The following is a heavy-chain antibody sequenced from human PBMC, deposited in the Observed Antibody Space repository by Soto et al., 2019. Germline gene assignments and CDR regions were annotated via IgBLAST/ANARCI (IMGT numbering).Heavy chain of an antibody. V-gene: IGHV1-46*01. J-gene: IGHJ6*02. Sequence: ASVKVSCKASGYTLTTFFMHWGRQAPGQGLEWMGAINPGYPAGRSTTYAQKFQGRVTMTTDTSTSTVYMELRRLRSDHPAVYYCAREAIVAGATTGMDVWGQGTTLTVS. CDR3: AREAIVAGATTGMDV. CDR1: GYTLTTFF. D-gene: IGHD1-26*01. CDR2: INPGYPAGRST.